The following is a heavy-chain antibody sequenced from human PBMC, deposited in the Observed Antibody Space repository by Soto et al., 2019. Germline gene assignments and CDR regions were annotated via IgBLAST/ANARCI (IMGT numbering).Heavy chain of an antibody. CDR1: GFTFNNYA. CDR2: ISGSGGGT. V-gene: IGHV3-23*01. J-gene: IGHJ6*03. CDR3: AKHRGYEYYYYMDV. Sequence: EVQLLESGGGLVQPGGSLRLSCAASGFTFNNYAMSWVRQAPGKGLEWVSGISGSGGGTYYADSVKGRFTISRDNSKNTLYLQMNSLRAEDTALYYCAKHRGYEYYYYMDVWSKGTTVTVSS. D-gene: IGHD5-12*01.